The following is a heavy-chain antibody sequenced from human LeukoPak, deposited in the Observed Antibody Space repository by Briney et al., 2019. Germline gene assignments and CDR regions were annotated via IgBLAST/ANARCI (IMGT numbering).Heavy chain of an antibody. V-gene: IGHV3-30*02. J-gene: IGHJ4*02. Sequence: PGGSLRLSCAASGFTFSSYGMHWVRQAPGKGLEWVAFIRYDGSNKYYADSVKGRFTISRDNSKNTLYLQMNSLRAEDTAVYYCAKAGDNYYDSSGYYYPDYWGQGTLVTVSS. CDR3: AKAGDNYYDSSGYYYPDY. D-gene: IGHD3-22*01. CDR1: GFTFSSYG. CDR2: IRYDGSNK.